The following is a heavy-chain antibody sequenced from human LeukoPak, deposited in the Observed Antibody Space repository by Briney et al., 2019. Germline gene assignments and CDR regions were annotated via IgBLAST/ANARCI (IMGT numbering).Heavy chain of an antibody. Sequence: GGPLRLSCAASGFTHSSNYMTCVRQAPGKALEWVSNMYSCGGTYYADSVKGRFTISRDKTKNTLYLQMNSLRAEDTAVYYCARNEVPGLRDWGQGTLVTVSS. V-gene: IGHV3-53*01. J-gene: IGHJ4*02. D-gene: IGHD1-1*01. CDR3: ARNEVPGLRD. CDR2: MYSCGGT. CDR1: GFTHSSNY.